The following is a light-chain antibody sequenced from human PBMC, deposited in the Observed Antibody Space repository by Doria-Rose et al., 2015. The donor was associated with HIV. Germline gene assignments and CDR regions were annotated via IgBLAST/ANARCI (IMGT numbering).Light chain of an antibody. Sequence: PSSVSASIGDRVTITLRAIPPVSTYLNWFQQEPGKAPKLLIYAASRLQSGVPSRFSGSGSGTDFTLTISGLQPGDFATYYCQQTYSSPPWTFGQGTKVEMK. CDR2: AAS. CDR3: QQTYSSPPWT. V-gene: IGKV1-39*01. CDR1: PPVSTY. J-gene: IGKJ1*01.